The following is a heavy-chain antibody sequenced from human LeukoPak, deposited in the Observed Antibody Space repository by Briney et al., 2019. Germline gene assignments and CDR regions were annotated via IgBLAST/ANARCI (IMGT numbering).Heavy chain of an antibody. D-gene: IGHD5-24*01. CDR1: GNTFTGYY. Sequence: APVKVSCKASGNTFTGYYMHWVRQAPGQGLEWMGWINPNSGGTKYAQKFQGRVTMTRDTSINTAYLELSRLRSDDTAVYYCAGSGDGYRIYYYYMDVWGKGTTVTVSS. V-gene: IGHV1-2*02. J-gene: IGHJ6*03. CDR3: AGSGDGYRIYYYYMDV. CDR2: INPNSGGT.